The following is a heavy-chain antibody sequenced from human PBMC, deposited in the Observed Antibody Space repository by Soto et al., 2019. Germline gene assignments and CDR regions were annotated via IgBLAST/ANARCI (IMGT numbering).Heavy chain of an antibody. CDR1: GFMLSGYA. J-gene: IGHJ5*02. V-gene: IGHV3-23*01. CDR3: VKDLAASGWFDP. CDR2: VSNSGTST. D-gene: IGHD2-15*01. Sequence: QLLESGGGLAQPGESLTLSCAASGFMLSGYAMSWVRQAPGKGLEWVSAVSNSGTSTSYADSVKGRFTISRDNSKNTLHLEMSGLGAEDTALYYCVKDLAASGWFDPWGQGTLVIVSS.